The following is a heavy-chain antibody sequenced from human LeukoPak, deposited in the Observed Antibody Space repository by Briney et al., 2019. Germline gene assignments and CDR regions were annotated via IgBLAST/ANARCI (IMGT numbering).Heavy chain of an antibody. V-gene: IGHV1-8*01. CDR1: GYTFTSYD. CDR3: ARSLRSRFLDWPLLAPRYYYYYYYMDV. CDR2: MNPNSGDT. J-gene: IGHJ6*03. D-gene: IGHD3/OR15-3a*01. Sequence: ASVKVSCKASGYTFTSYDINWVRQATGQGLEWMGWMNPNSGDTGYAQKFQGRVTMTRNTSISTAYTELSSMRSEATAVYYCARSLRSRFLDWPLLAPRYYYYYYYMDVWGKGTTVTVSS.